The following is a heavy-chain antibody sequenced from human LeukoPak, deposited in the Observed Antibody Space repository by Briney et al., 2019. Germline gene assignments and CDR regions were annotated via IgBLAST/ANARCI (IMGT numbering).Heavy chain of an antibody. V-gene: IGHV3-23*01. D-gene: IGHD5-24*01. CDR3: AKDATTQLTFDY. J-gene: IGHJ4*02. Sequence: PGGSLRLSCAASGFTFSTYAMSWVRQAPGKGLEWVSVISGSGGSTYYADSVKGRFTISRDDSKNTLYLQMNSLRAEDTAVYYCAKDATTQLTFDYWGQGTLVTVSS. CDR2: ISGSGGST. CDR1: GFTFSTYA.